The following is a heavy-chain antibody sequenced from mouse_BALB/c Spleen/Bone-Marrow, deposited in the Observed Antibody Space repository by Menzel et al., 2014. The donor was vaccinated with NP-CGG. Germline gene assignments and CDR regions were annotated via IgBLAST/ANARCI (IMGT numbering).Heavy chain of an antibody. CDR2: IFPGDGST. CDR1: GYTFTSYD. J-gene: IGHJ4*01. Sequence: VQLQQSGAELVKPGASVKLSCKASGYTFTSYDINWVRQRPEQGLEWIGWIFPGDGSTKYNEKFKGKATLTSDKSSSTAYMELSSLTSEGSAVYYCARDAMDYWGQGTSVTVSS. V-gene: IGHV1-85*01. CDR3: ARDAMDY.